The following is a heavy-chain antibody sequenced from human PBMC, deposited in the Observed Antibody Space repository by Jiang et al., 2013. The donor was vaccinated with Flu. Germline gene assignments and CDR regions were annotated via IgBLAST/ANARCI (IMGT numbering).Heavy chain of an antibody. D-gene: IGHD6-19*01. V-gene: IGHV3-21*01. CDR3: ARTEQWLVILDY. Sequence: RLSCAASGFTFSSYSMNWVRQAPGKGLEWVSSISSSSSYIYYADSVKGRFTISRDNAKNSLYLQMNSLRAEDTAVYYCARTEQWLVILDYWGQGTLVTVSS. CDR2: ISSSSSYI. J-gene: IGHJ4*02. CDR1: GFTFSSYS.